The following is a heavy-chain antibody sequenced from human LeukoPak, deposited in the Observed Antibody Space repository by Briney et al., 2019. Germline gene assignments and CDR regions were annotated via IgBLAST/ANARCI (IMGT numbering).Heavy chain of an antibody. CDR2: VYTGGRT. CDR1: GFTIGKSD. D-gene: IGHD3-9*01. J-gene: IGHJ4*02. V-gene: IGHV3-53*05. CDR3: ARGSMPGTGLPFDY. Sequence: GGSLRLSCATSGFTIGKSDMAWVRQAPGKGLEWVSIVYTGGRTFHADSVKGRFTMSRDQPKNTVGLQMNSLGSEDTALYYCARGSMPGTGLPFDYWGQGTQVSVSS.